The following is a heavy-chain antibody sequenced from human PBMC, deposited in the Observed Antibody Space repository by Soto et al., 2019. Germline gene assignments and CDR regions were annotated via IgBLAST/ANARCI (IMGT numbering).Heavy chain of an antibody. CDR3: ARDFVGYCSSTSCYHWFDP. V-gene: IGHV3-48*03. J-gene: IGHJ5*02. CDR2: ISSSGSTI. Sequence: PGGSLRLSCAASGFTFSSYEMNWVRQAPGKGLEWVSYISSSGSTIYYADSVKGRFTISRDNAKNSLYLQMNSLRAEDTAVYYCARDFVGYCSSTSCYHWFDPWGQGTLVTVSS. CDR1: GFTFSSYE. D-gene: IGHD2-2*01.